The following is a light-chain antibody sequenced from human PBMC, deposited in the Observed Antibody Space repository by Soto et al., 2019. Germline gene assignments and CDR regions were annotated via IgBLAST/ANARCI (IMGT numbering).Light chain of an antibody. V-gene: IGLV2-14*01. CDR1: SGDIGSYDY. Sequence: QSVLTQPASVSGSPGQSITISCTRTSGDIGSYDYVSWYQQPPGKAPKLILYEVSNRPSGISNRFSGSKSGSMASLTISGLQSEDEADYFCSSYTTSNTLVFGGGTKLTVL. CDR3: SSYTTSNTLV. J-gene: IGLJ2*01. CDR2: EVS.